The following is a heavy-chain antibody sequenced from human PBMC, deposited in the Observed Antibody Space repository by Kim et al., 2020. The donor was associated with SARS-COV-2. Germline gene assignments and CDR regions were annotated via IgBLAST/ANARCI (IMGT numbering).Heavy chain of an antibody. CDR2: ISSSGSTI. J-gene: IGHJ4*02. CDR3: ARDDYGGNSEDY. V-gene: IGHV3-48*03. CDR1: GFTFSSYE. D-gene: IGHD4-17*01. Sequence: GGSLRLSCAASGFTFSSYEMNWVRQAPGKGLEWVSYISSSGSTIYYADSVKGRFTISRDNAKNSLYLQMNSLRAEDTAVYYCARDDYGGNSEDYWGQGILVTVSS.